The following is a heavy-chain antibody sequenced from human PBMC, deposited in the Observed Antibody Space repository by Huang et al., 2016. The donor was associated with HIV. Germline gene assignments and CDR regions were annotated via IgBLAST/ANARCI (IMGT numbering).Heavy chain of an antibody. J-gene: IGHJ3*02. CDR1: GLVFSDHY. CDR2: ISLSGTTR. Sequence: QVQLVESGGGLVKPGGSLRLSCAASGLVFSDHYRNWIRQAPGKGLEWSSYISLSGTTRRYADAVKGRFTSSRDNAKKSLFLEMNSLRVEDTAVYYCARRMAGWDDVFDMWGQGTMVTVSS. D-gene: IGHD6-19*01. V-gene: IGHV3-11*01. CDR3: ARRMAGWDDVFDM.